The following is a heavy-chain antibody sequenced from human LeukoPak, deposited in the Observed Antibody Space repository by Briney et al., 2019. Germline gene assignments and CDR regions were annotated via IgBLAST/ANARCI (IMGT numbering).Heavy chain of an antibody. J-gene: IGHJ4*02. V-gene: IGHV3-23*01. CDR2: ISGSGGST. CDR3: AKTSSLGEYFDY. Sequence: GGSLRLSCAASGFTFSSYTMSWVRQAPGKGLEWVSAISGSGGSTYYADSVKGRFTISRDNSKNTLYLQMNSLRAEDTAVYYCAKTSSLGEYFDYWGQGTLVTVSS. D-gene: IGHD3-16*01. CDR1: GFTFSSYT.